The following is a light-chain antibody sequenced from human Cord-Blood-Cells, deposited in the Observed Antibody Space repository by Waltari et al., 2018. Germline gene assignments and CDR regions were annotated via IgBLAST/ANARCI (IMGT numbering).Light chain of an antibody. CDR2: EVS. CDR3: CSYAGSSTYV. Sequence: QSALTQPASVSGSPGHSLTITSTGTDSNVGIYNLVSWYQQHPGKAPTLMIYEVSKRPSGVSNRFSGSKSGNTASLTISGLQAEDEADYYCCSYAGSSTYVFGTGTKVTVL. CDR1: DSNVGIYNL. V-gene: IGLV2-23*02. J-gene: IGLJ1*01.